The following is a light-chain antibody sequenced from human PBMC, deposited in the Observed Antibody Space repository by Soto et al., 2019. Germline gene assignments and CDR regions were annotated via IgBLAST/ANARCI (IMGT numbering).Light chain of an antibody. CDR3: HQRSNWPWT. CDR2: DAS. J-gene: IGKJ1*01. Sequence: EIVLTQSPATLSLSPGERATLSCRASPSVSSYLAWYQQKAGQAPRLLIYDASNRATGIPARFSGSGSGTDFTLTISSLEPEDFAVYYCHQRSNWPWTFGQGTKVEI. V-gene: IGKV3-11*01. CDR1: PSVSSY.